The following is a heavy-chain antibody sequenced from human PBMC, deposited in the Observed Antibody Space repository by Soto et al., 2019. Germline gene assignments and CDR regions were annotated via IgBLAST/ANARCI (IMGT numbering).Heavy chain of an antibody. V-gene: IGHV5-51*01. CDR2: TYPGDSDT. Sequence: PGESLKISCKGSGYSFTSYWIGWVRQMPGKGLEWMGITYPGDSDTRYSPSFQGQVTISADKSISTAYLQWSSLKASDTAMYYCARAGYSYGPGRYYYYGMDVWGQGTTVTSP. D-gene: IGHD5-18*01. CDR3: ARAGYSYGPGRYYYYGMDV. J-gene: IGHJ6*02. CDR1: GYSFTSYW.